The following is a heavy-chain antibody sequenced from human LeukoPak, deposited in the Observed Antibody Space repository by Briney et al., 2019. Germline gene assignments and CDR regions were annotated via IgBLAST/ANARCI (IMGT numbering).Heavy chain of an antibody. Sequence: PGGSLRLSRAASGFTFSSYAMHWVRQAPGKGLEWVAVISYDGSNKYYADSVKGRFTISRDNAKNSLYLQMNSLRDADTAVYYCARDHRGWSVDYWGQGTLVTVSS. CDR3: ARDHRGWSVDY. V-gene: IGHV3-30-3*01. J-gene: IGHJ4*02. CDR1: GFTFSSYA. CDR2: ISYDGSNK. D-gene: IGHD6-19*01.